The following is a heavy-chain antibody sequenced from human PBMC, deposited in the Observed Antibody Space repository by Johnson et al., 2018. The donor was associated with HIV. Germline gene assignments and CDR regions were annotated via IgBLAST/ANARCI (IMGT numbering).Heavy chain of an antibody. J-gene: IGHJ3*02. CDR3: ARPNRPQYRSTFDI. CDR2: IKDDGREQ. CDR1: GFTFSSFW. D-gene: IGHD6-13*01. V-gene: IGHV3-7*05. Sequence: VQLVESGGGLVQPGGSLRLSCAASGFTFSSFWMTWVRQAPGKGLEWVANIKDDGREQSYVDSVKGRFTISRDNAKNSLYLQMSSLRAEDTAIYYCARPNRPQYRSTFDIWGQGTKVTVSS.